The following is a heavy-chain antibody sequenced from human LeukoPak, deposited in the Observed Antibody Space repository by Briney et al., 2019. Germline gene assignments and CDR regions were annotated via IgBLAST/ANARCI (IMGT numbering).Heavy chain of an antibody. J-gene: IGHJ4*02. CDR3: ARGMTTVVPYYFDY. CDR2: IYYSGST. V-gene: IGHV4-59*01. D-gene: IGHD4-23*01. Sequence: PSETLSLTCTVSGGSISSYYWSWIRQPPGKGLEWIGYIYYSGSTNYNPSLKSRVTISVDTSKNQFSLKLSSVTAADTAVYYCARGMTTVVPYYFDYWGQGTLVTVSS. CDR1: GGSISSYY.